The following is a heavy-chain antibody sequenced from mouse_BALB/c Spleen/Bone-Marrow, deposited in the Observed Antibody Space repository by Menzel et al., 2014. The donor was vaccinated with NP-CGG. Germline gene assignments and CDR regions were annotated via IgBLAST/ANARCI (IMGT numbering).Heavy chain of an antibody. CDR1: GFTFSSYG. CDR3: ARQGYGYDGFDY. J-gene: IGHJ2*01. CDR2: ISSVGSYT. Sequence: EVQLVESGGDLVKPGGSLKLSCAASGFTFSSYGMSWVRQTPDKRLEWVATISSVGSYTYYPDSVKGRFTISRDNAKSTLYLQMSSLKSEDTAMYYCARQGYGYDGFDYWGKDTTLTVSS. D-gene: IGHD2-2*01. V-gene: IGHV5-6*01.